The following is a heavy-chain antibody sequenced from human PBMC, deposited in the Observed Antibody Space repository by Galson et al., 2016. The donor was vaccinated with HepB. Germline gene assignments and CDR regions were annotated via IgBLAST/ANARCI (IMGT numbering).Heavy chain of an antibody. CDR3: ARVGRENNNDYVWAGVY. CDR2: INTNTGNP. V-gene: IGHV7-4-1*02. J-gene: IGHJ4*02. CDR1: GYTFISYG. Sequence: SVKVSCKASGYTFISYGITWVRQAPGQGLEWMGWINTNTGNPTYAQGFTGRFVFSLDTSVSTAYLQISSLKAEDTAVYYCARVGRENNNDYVWAGVYWGQGTLVTVSS. D-gene: IGHD3-16*01.